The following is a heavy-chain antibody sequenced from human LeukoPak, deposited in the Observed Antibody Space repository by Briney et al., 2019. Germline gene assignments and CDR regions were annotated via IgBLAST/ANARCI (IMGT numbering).Heavy chain of an antibody. J-gene: IGHJ6*03. CDR3: ARGLGRALRSDRYYYYMDV. CDR1: GFTFSNAW. CDR2: ISSSSSYI. D-gene: IGHD3-3*01. Sequence: GGSLRLSCAASGFTFSNAWMNWVRQAPGKGLEWVSSISSSSSYIYYADSVKGRFTISRDNAKNSLYLQMNSLRAEDTAVYYCARGLGRALRSDRYYYYMDVWGKGTTVTVSS. V-gene: IGHV3-21*01.